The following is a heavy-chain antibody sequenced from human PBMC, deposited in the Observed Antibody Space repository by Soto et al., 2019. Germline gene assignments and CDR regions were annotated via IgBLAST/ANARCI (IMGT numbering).Heavy chain of an antibody. D-gene: IGHD6-19*01. V-gene: IGHV1-8*01. CDR1: GYTFTSYD. CDR2: MNPNSDNT. CDR3: ARPTRSGYSGAWSPFDY. J-gene: IGHJ4*02. Sequence: ASVKVSCKASGYTFTSYDINWVRQVTGQGLEWMGWMNPNSDNTDYAQKFRGRVTMTRNTSISTAYMELSSLRSEDTAVYYCARPTRSGYSGAWSPFDYWGQGSLVTVSS.